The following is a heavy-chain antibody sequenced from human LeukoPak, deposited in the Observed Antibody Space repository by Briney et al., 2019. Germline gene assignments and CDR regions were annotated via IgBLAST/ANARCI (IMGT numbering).Heavy chain of an antibody. CDR2: IKSDGNEK. CDR3: ASPDRGPYGMDV. D-gene: IGHD3-10*01. J-gene: IGHJ6*02. V-gene: IGHV3-7*01. Sequence: GGSLKLSCAASGFTFGGHWMTWFRQSPGKGLEWVANIKSDGNEKNYVDSVKGRFTISRDNAQTSLFLQLNSLRGEDTAVYYCASPDRGPYGMDVWGPGTTVTVSS. CDR1: GFTFGGHW.